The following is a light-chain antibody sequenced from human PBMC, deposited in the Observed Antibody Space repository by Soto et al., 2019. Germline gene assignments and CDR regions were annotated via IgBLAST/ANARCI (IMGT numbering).Light chain of an antibody. CDR2: AAS. Sequence: ATQITQSPSSLSASVGDRITITCRASRDIGSDLSWYQQRPGKPPTLLIYAASKLQSGVPSRFSGRRSGTEFTLTVSSLQPEDVATYYCQKYNSVPLTFGGGTKVDIK. V-gene: IGKV1-6*01. CDR3: QKYNSVPLT. CDR1: RDIGSD. J-gene: IGKJ4*01.